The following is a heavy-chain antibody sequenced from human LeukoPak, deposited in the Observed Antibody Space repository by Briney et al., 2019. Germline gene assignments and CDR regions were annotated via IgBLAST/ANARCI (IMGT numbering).Heavy chain of an antibody. CDR3: AKGGGRPLDDAFDV. V-gene: IGHV3-23*01. Sequence: PGVSLRLSCAASGFTVSAYAMAWVRQAPGMGLEWVSTILNNGVSTYHADSVKGRFTISRGNSRNTLHLQMNSLRAEDTAIYYCAKGGGRPLDDAFDVWGQGTMVTVSS. CDR1: GFTVSAYA. J-gene: IGHJ3*01. CDR2: ILNNGVST.